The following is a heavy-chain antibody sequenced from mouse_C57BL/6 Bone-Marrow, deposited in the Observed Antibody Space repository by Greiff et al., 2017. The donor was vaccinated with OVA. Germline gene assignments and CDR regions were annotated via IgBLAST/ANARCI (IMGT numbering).Heavy chain of an antibody. D-gene: IGHD1-1*01. V-gene: IGHV14-4*01. CDR1: GFNIQDDY. CDR2: IDPENGDT. J-gene: IGHJ2*01. Sequence: VQLKESGAELVRPGASVKLSCTASGFNIQDDYMHWVKQTPEQGLEWIGWIDPENGDTEYASKFQGKATITADQSSNTAYLQLSSLTAEDTAVYYGTVISTVGFDYWGQGTTLTVSS. CDR3: TVISTVGFDY.